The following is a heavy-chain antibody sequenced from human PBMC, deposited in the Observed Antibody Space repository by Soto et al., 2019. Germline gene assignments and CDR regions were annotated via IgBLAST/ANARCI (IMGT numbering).Heavy chain of an antibody. CDR1: GGSLSGYY. V-gene: IGHV4-34*01. CDR3: ARGQEGVVATH. J-gene: IGHJ4*02. CDR2: IKDGGRT. D-gene: IGHD5-12*01. Sequence: QVQLQQWGAGLLKPSETLSLNCAVNGGSLSGYYWSWIRQPPGKGLEWIGEIKDGGRTNYSPSLKSRATIPSDPSNNRSALRLYSVTAADTGVYYCARGQEGVVATHWDQGTLVTVSS.